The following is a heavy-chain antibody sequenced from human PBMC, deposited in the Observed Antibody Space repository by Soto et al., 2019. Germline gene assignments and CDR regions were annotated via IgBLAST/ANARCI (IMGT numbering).Heavy chain of an antibody. V-gene: IGHV4-59*01. CDR2: VFHTGNT. CDR1: GDSISSFY. Sequence: PSLTCSVSGDSISSFYWTWIRQSPGRGLEWIGYVFHTGNTNYNPSLKSRVTITVDTAKNRFSLKLGSVTAADTAVYYCSRSTYTGSSAYFDHWGPGVLVTVS. D-gene: IGHD6-6*01. J-gene: IGHJ4*02. CDR3: SRSTYTGSSAYFDH.